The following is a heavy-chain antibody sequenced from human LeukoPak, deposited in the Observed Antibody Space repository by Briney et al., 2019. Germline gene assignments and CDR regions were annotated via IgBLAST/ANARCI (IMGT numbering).Heavy chain of an antibody. D-gene: IGHD2-15*01. CDR3: ARDGLCSGGSCYSDNWFDP. CDR1: GYTFTSYG. V-gene: IGHV1-69*04. Sequence: SVKVSCKASGYTFTSYGISWVRQAPGQGLEWMGRIIPILGIANYAQKFQGRVTITADKSTSTAYMELSSLRSEDTAVYYCARDGLCSGGSCYSDNWFDPWGQGTLVTVSS. CDR2: IIPILGIA. J-gene: IGHJ5*02.